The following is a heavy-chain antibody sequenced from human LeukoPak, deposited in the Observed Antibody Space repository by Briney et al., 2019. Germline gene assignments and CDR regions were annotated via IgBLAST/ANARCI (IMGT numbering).Heavy chain of an antibody. CDR3: ARERERELFFDY. J-gene: IGHJ4*02. Sequence: ASVKVSCKASGGTFSSYAISWVRQAPGQGLEWMGRIIPIFGTANYAQKFQGRVTITTDESTSTAFMELSSLRSEDTAVYYCARERERELFFDYWGQGTLVTVSS. CDR1: GGTFSSYA. V-gene: IGHV1-69*05. CDR2: IIPIFGTA. D-gene: IGHD1-26*01.